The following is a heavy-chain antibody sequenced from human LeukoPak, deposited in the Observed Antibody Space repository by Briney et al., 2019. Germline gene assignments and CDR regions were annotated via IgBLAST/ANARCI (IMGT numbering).Heavy chain of an antibody. CDR3: AKLRSGTTGNVEI. D-gene: IGHD1-26*01. J-gene: IGHJ3*02. V-gene: IGHV3-23*01. CDR2: ISGSGGNT. Sequence: LAGGSLRLSCAASGFTSSSYAMSWVRQAPGKGLEWVSAISGSGGNTYYADSVKGRFTISRDNSKNTLYLQMNSLRAEDSAAYYCAKLRSGTTGNVEIWGQGTMVTVSS. CDR1: GFTSSSYA.